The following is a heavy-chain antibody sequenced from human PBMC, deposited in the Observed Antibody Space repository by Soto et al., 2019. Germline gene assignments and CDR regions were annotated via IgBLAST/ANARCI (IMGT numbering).Heavy chain of an antibody. CDR2: ISGGGDTT. CDR3: AKGRGGSGSLTPRVDF. Sequence: EVQLLESGGGLVQPGGSLRLSCAASGFTFNNYAMTWVRQAPGKGLEWVSAISGGGDTTSYADSVKGRFTVSRDGSKTTLYRQMSSLRAEDTALYYCAKGRGGSGSLTPRVDFWGQGTLVTVSS. J-gene: IGHJ4*02. V-gene: IGHV3-23*01. D-gene: IGHD3-10*01. CDR1: GFTFNNYA.